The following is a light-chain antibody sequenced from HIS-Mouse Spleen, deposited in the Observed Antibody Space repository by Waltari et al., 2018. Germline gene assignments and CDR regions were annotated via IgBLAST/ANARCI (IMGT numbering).Light chain of an antibody. CDR1: SSNIGSNY. V-gene: IGLV1-47*01. CDR3: CSYAGSSTVV. J-gene: IGLJ2*01. Sequence: QSVLTQPPSASGTPGQRVTISCSGSSSNIGSNYVYWYQQLPGTAPKLLIYRNNRRPYGVSNRFSGSKSGNTASLTISGLQAEDEADYYCCSYAGSSTVVFGGGTKLTVL. CDR2: RNN.